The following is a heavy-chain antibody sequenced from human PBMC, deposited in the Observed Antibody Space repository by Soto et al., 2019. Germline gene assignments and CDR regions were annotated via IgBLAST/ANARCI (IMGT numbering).Heavy chain of an antibody. CDR2: ISGSGGST. CDR3: AKDLKAGYSSYDAFDI. Sequence: GGSLRLSCAASGFTLSSYNMNWVRQAPGKGLEWVSAISGSGGSTYYADSVKGRFTISRDNSKNTLYLQMNSLRAEDTAVYYCAKDLKAGYSSYDAFDIWGQGTMVTVSS. J-gene: IGHJ3*02. V-gene: IGHV3-23*01. D-gene: IGHD6-19*01. CDR1: GFTLSSYN.